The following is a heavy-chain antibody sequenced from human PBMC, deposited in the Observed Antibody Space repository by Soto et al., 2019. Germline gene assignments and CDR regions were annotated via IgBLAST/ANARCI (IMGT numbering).Heavy chain of an antibody. CDR1: GFTFSSYA. V-gene: IGHV3-23*01. Sequence: GGSLRLSCAVSGFTFSSYAMSWVRQAPGEGLEWVSAISGSGGSTYYADSVQGRLTISRDNSKNPLYLQMNSLRAEDTAVYYCAKPTRQNWDDAFDIWGQGTMVTVSS. J-gene: IGHJ3*02. D-gene: IGHD7-27*01. CDR2: ISGSGGST. CDR3: AKPTRQNWDDAFDI.